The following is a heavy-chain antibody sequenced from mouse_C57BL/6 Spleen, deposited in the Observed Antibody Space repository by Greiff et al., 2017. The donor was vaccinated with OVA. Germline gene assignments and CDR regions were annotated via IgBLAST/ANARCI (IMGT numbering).Heavy chain of an antibody. D-gene: IGHD1-1*01. Sequence: VQLKQSGAELVRPGASVKLSCTASGFNIKDYYMHWVKQRPEQGLEWIGRIDPEDGDTEYAPKFQGKATMTADTSSNTAYLQLSSLTSEDTAVYYCTTYSSSPAWFAYWGQGTLVTVSA. CDR2: IDPEDGDT. CDR1: GFNIKDYY. CDR3: TTYSSSPAWFAY. V-gene: IGHV14-1*01. J-gene: IGHJ3*01.